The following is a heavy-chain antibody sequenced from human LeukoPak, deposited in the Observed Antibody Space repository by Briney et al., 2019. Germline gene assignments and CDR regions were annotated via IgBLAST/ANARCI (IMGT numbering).Heavy chain of an antibody. CDR1: GDSVSSNSAA. CDR2: TYYRSKWYN. D-gene: IGHD5-18*01. V-gene: IGHV6-1*01. J-gene: IGHJ5*01. Sequence: SQALSLTCAISGDSVSSNSAAWNWIRQSPSRGLEWLGRTYYRSKWYNDYAVSVKSRITINPDTSKNQFSLQLNSVTPEDTAVYYCARDEYSYGGSSIHRPSNWFDPWGQGTLVTVSS. CDR3: ARDEYSYGGSSIHRPSNWFDP.